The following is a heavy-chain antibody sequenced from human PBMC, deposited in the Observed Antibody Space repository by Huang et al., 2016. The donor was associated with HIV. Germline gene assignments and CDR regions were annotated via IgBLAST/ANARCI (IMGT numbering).Heavy chain of an antibody. CDR3: ARERMMSWLDDHDAFDI. V-gene: IGHV4-34*01. J-gene: IGHJ3*02. D-gene: IGHD1-1*01. Sequence: QVQLQQWGAGLLKPSETLSLTCAVYGGSFSGYYWSWIRQSPGKGLEWIGEINHSGSTNYNPSLKSRLTISVETSKSQFSLKLRSVTAADTAVYYCARERMMSWLDDHDAFDIWGQGTMVTVSS. CDR1: GGSFSGYY. CDR2: INHSGST.